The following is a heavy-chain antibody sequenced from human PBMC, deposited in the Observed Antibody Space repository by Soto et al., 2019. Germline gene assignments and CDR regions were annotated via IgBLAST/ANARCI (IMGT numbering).Heavy chain of an antibody. CDR2: ISYDGSNK. J-gene: IGHJ6*03. D-gene: IGHD2-15*01. Sequence: GGSLRLSCAASGFTFSTYGMYWVRQAPGKGLEWVAVISYDGSNKYYADSVKGRFTISRDNSKNTLYLEMNSLRAEDTAVYYCAKGGGDCSGGNCYYFMDVWGKGTTVTVSS. CDR1: GFTFSTYG. CDR3: AKGGGDCSGGNCYYFMDV. V-gene: IGHV3-30*18.